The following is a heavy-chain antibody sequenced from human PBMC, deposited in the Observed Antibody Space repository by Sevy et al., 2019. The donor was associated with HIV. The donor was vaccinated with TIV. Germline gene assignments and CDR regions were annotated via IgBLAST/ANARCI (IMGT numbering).Heavy chain of an antibody. CDR2: ISSSGSGT. J-gene: IGHJ6*02. V-gene: IGHV3-64D*09. CDR3: EKDSIFYDSSSGYWPIYYYGMDV. D-gene: IGHD3-3*01. CDR1: GFTFSGSA. Sequence: GGYLRLSCSASGFTFSGSALHCVRQAPGKGLEYVSVISSSGSGTYYAESVKGRFTISRDNSKNTLYLQMRSLRTEDTAVYYCEKDSIFYDSSSGYWPIYYYGMDVWGQGTPVTVSS.